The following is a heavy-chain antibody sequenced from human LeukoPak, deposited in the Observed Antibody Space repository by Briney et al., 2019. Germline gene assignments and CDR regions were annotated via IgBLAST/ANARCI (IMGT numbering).Heavy chain of an antibody. V-gene: IGHV3-23*01. CDR3: AKIPVTYYYDSSGYEFDY. Sequence: GGSLRLSCAASGFTFRSYGMGWVRQAPGKGLEWVSGISDSGDDTYYADSVKGRFTISRDNSKNTLYLQMNSLRAEDTAVYYCAKIPVTYYYDSSGYEFDYWGQGTLVTVSS. D-gene: IGHD3-22*01. J-gene: IGHJ4*02. CDR2: ISDSGDDT. CDR1: GFTFRSYG.